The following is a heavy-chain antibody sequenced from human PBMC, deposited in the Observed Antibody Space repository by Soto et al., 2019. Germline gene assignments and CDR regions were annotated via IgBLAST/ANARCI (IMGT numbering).Heavy chain of an antibody. CDR2: ISGSGGST. V-gene: IGHV3-23*01. CDR3: AKDPRTTTINWLDP. J-gene: IGHJ5*02. CDR1: GFTFSSYA. D-gene: IGHD4-17*01. Sequence: GGSLRLSCAASGFTFSSYAMSWVRQAPGKGLEWVSAISGSGGSTYYADSVKGRFTISRDNSKNTLYLQMNSLRAEDTAVYYSAKDPRTTTINWLDPWGQGTLVTVSS.